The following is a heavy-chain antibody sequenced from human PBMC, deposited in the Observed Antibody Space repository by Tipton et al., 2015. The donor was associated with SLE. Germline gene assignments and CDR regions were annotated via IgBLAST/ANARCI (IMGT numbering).Heavy chain of an antibody. CDR2: VYSSGST. CDR3: ARDGGVVRGAKGWFDP. J-gene: IGHJ5*02. V-gene: IGHV4-4*08. CDR1: GGSIGSHY. Sequence: TLSLTCTVSGGSIGSHYWSWIRQPPGKGLEWIGYVYSSGSTNYNPSLTGRVIIPVDTSKNQFYLKLKSVTAADTAVYYCARDGGVVRGAKGWFDPWGQGTLVTVSS. D-gene: IGHD3-10*01.